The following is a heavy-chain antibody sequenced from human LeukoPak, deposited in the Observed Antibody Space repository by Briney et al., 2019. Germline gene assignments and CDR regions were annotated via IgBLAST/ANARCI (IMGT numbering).Heavy chain of an antibody. CDR3: VRDLNSNYYFDY. CDR1: GLTFEDYA. J-gene: IGHJ4*02. D-gene: IGHD2/OR15-2a*01. CDR2: ISGDGGST. Sequence: RRSLRPSCAASGLTFEDYAMNWVRQSPGPQLECVSLISGDGGSTYYADSVKGRFTISRDNAKNSLYLQMNSLRDEDTAVYDCVRDLNSNYYFDYWGQGTLVTVSS. V-gene: IGHV3-43*02.